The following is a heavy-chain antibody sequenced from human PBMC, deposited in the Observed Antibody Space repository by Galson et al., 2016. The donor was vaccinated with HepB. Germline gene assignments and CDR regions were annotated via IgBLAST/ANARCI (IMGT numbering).Heavy chain of an antibody. V-gene: IGHV3-33*01. Sequence: SLRLSCAASGFTLSSFGMHWVRQAPGKGLEWVALIWSDGSNKYNADSVKGRFTISRDNSKNTLYLQMNSLSVDDTAVYYCARGGRNDVFDYWGQGTLVTVSS. CDR2: IWSDGSNK. CDR3: ARGGRNDVFDY. D-gene: IGHD1-1*01. CDR1: GFTLSSFG. J-gene: IGHJ4*02.